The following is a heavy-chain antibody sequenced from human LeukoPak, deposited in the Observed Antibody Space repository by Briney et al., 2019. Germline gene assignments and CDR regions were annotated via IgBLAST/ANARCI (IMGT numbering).Heavy chain of an antibody. CDR1: GGSISSYY. V-gene: IGHV4-59*08. D-gene: IGHD5-24*01. CDR3: ARLRRDGYNYYFDY. Sequence: SETLSLTCTVSGGSISSYYWSWIRQPPGKGLEWIGYIYYSGSTNYNPSLKSRVTISVDTSKNQFSLKLSSVTAADTAVYYCARLRRDGYNYYFDYWGQGTLVTDSS. CDR2: IYYSGST. J-gene: IGHJ4*02.